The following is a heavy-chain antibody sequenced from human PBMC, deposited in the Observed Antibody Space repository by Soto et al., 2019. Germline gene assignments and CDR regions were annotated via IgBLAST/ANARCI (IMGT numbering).Heavy chain of an antibody. CDR1: GFAFSSYA. Sequence: PGGSLRLSCEASGFAFSSYAMTWVRQAPGKGLEWVSAISDSGTNTYYADSVKGQFTISRDNSKNTLYLQMNSLRAEDTAVYYCAPGGVATIRVAFDIWGQGTMVTVSS. V-gene: IGHV3-23*01. CDR2: ISDSGTNT. D-gene: IGHD5-12*01. CDR3: APGGVATIRVAFDI. J-gene: IGHJ3*02.